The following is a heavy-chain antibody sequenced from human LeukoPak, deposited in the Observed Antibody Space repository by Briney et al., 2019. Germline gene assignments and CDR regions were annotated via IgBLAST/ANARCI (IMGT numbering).Heavy chain of an antibody. J-gene: IGHJ4*02. D-gene: IGHD6-13*01. CDR3: AKDRGAAADFDY. V-gene: IGHV3-23*01. CDR2: IRSSGEIT. Sequence: PGGSLRLSCAASGITFSSYAMSWVRQAPGKGLEWVSGIRSSGEITSYADSVKGRFTISRDNSKNTLFLQMNSLRAEDRAVYYCAKDRGAAADFDYWGQGTLVTVSS. CDR1: GITFSSYA.